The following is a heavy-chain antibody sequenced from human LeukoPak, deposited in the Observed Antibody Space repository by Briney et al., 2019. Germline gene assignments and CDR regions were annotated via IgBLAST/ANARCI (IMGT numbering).Heavy chain of an antibody. CDR1: GYTFTGYY. Sequence: ASAKVSCKASGYTFTGYYMHWVRQAPGQGLEWMGWINPNSGGTNYAQKFQGRVTMTRDTSISTAYMGLSRLRSDDTAVYYCARERTLTSCYDYWGQGTLVTVSS. CDR3: ARERTLTSCYDY. J-gene: IGHJ4*02. V-gene: IGHV1-2*02. CDR2: INPNSGGT. D-gene: IGHD2-15*01.